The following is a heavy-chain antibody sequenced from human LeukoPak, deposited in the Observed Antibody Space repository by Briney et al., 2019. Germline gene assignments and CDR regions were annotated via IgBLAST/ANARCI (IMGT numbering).Heavy chain of an antibody. CDR3: ARDNSMYERGWWFDP. D-gene: IGHD4-23*01. CDR1: GYSVTSHY. J-gene: IGHJ5*02. V-gene: IGHV1-46*01. Sequence: ASVKVSCKSSGYSVTSHYMHWVRQAPGQGLEWMGVINPRGASTIYAEKFKGRIILTRDMSTTTDYMQLSSLKSDDTAIYYCARDNSMYERGWWFDPWGQGTLVTVSS. CDR2: INPRGAST.